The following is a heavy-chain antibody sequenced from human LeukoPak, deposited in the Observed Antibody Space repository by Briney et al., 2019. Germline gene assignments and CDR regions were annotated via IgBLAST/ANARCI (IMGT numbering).Heavy chain of an antibody. CDR3: ARDHYYGSGSYTAFDF. Sequence: GRSLRLSCAAAGFTFNNHAMHWVRQAPGKGLEWVAVISYHGGDKYYADSVKGRFTISRDNSKNTLYLQVNSLRGEDTAVYYCARDHYYGSGSYTAFDFWGQGTLVTVSS. CDR2: ISYHGGDK. V-gene: IGHV3-30*04. CDR1: GFTFNNHA. J-gene: IGHJ4*02. D-gene: IGHD3-10*01.